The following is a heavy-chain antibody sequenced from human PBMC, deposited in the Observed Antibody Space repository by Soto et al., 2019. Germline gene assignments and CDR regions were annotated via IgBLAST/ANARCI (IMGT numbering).Heavy chain of an antibody. Sequence: SETLCVTCTVAGGSIRGSSYYWGWIRQPPGKGLEWIGSINHSGSTNYNPSLKSRVTISVDTSKNQFSLKLSSVTAADTAVYYCARPRSYCSSTSCPPSDWQPYYFDYWGQGTLVTVSS. CDR1: GGSIRGSSYY. D-gene: IGHD2-2*01. V-gene: IGHV4-39*07. J-gene: IGHJ4*02. CDR3: ARPRSYCSSTSCPPSDWQPYYFDY. CDR2: INHSGST.